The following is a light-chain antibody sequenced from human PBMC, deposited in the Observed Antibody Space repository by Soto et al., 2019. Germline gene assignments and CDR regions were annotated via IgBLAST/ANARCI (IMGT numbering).Light chain of an antibody. CDR3: QQYGSSPQT. CDR2: GAS. Sequence: EIVLTQSPGTLSLSPGERATLSCRASHTISSSYLAWYQQKPGQAPRLLIYGASSRATGIPDRFSGSGSGTDLTLTISRLEPEDFAVYYCQQYGSSPQTFGQGTKVDIK. J-gene: IGKJ1*01. V-gene: IGKV3-20*01. CDR1: HTISSSY.